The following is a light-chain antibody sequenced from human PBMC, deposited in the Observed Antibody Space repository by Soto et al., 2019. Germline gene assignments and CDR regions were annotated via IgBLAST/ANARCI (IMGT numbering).Light chain of an antibody. J-gene: IGKJ5*01. CDR1: QFIKSH. CDR2: LAS. Sequence: DIQMTQSPSSVSASVGDRVTITCRANQFIKSHLVWYQQKPGKAPNLLIYLASTLQSGVPSRFSGSGFGTDFNLTISSLQPEDVGTYFCLHVASFPISFGPGTRLE. V-gene: IGKV1-12*01. CDR3: LHVASFPIS.